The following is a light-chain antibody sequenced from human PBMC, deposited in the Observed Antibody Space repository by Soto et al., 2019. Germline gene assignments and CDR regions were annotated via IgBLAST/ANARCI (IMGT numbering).Light chain of an antibody. CDR3: QQRSSWPLT. J-gene: IGKJ4*01. V-gene: IGKV3-11*01. Sequence: EIFMTQSPAPLSVSPGERATLSCRASQSVSSYLAWYQQKPGQAPRLLIYDASNRATGIPTRFSGRGSGTDFTLTISSLEPEDFVVYYCQQRSSWPLTFGGGTKVDIK. CDR2: DAS. CDR1: QSVSSY.